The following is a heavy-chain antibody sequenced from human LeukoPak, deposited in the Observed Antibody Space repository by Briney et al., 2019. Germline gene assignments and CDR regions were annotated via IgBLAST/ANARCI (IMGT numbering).Heavy chain of an antibody. CDR1: GYTFTSYG. CDR3: ALNTAMATVDY. J-gene: IGHJ4*02. Sequence: ASVKVSCKASGYTFTSYGISWVRQASGQGLEWMGWISAYNGNTNYAQKLQGRVTMTTDTSTSTAYMELRSLRSDDTAVYYCALNTAMATVDYWGQGTLVTVSS. CDR2: ISAYNGNT. D-gene: IGHD5-18*01. V-gene: IGHV1-18*01.